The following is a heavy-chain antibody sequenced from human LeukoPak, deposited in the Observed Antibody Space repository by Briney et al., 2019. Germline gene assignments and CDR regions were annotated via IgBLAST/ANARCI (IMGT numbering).Heavy chain of an antibody. CDR2: INPNSGGT. V-gene: IGHV1-2*06. D-gene: IGHD3-3*01. J-gene: IGHJ4*02. CDR3: ARGLDKYDYWSGYFLAY. CDR1: GYTFTGYY. Sequence: GASVKVSCKASGYTFTGYYMHWVRQAPGQGLEWMGRINPNSGGTNYAQTFQGRVTMTRDTSISTAYMELCRLRSDDTAVYYCARGLDKYDYWSGYFLAYWGQGTLVTVSS.